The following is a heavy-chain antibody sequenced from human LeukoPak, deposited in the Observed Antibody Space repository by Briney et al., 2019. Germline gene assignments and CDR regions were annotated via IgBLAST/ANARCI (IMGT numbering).Heavy chain of an antibody. CDR1: GYTFTSYG. J-gene: IGHJ4*02. CDR2: ISANNGNT. Sequence: ASVKVSCKASGYTFTSYGISWVRQAPGQGLEWMGWISANNGNTNYAQKFQGRVTMTTDISTSTSYMDLRSLRSDDTAIYYCARDSPDGSGTYYNDSPDYWGQGTLVTVSS. D-gene: IGHD3-10*01. V-gene: IGHV1-18*01. CDR3: ARDSPDGSGTYYNDSPDY.